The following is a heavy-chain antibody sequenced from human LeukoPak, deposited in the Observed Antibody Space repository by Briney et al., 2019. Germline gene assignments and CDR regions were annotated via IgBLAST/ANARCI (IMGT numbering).Heavy chain of an antibody. CDR2: INPDGSST. D-gene: IGHD1-26*01. Sequence: PGGSLRLSCAASGFTFSSYWMHWVRQAPGKGPVWVSRINPDGSSTSYADSVKGRFTISRDNAKNAPYLQMNSLRAEDTAVYYCARDRGSYGYWGQGTLVTVSS. CDR1: GFTFSSYW. J-gene: IGHJ4*02. V-gene: IGHV3-74*01. CDR3: ARDRGSYGY.